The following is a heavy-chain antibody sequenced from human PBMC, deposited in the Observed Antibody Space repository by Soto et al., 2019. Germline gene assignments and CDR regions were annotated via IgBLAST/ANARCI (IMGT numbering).Heavy chain of an antibody. CDR3: ARGSSYGERLSYYYGMDV. V-gene: IGHV5-51*01. CDR1: GYSFTSYW. Sequence: GESLKISCKGSGYSFTSYWIGWVRQMPGKGLEWMGIIYPGDSDTRYSPSFQGQVTISADKSISTAYLQWSSLKASDTAMYYCARGSSYGERLSYYYGMDVWGQGTTVTVSS. CDR2: IYPGDSDT. J-gene: IGHJ6*02. D-gene: IGHD1-26*01.